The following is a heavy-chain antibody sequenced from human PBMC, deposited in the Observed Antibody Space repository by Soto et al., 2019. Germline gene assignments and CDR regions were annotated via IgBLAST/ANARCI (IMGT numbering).Heavy chain of an antibody. CDR1: GGSISSYY. D-gene: IGHD3-10*01. CDR2: IYYSGST. J-gene: IGHJ6*02. CDR3: ARETPYYGSGVGTTGVPKYYYYYGMDV. V-gene: IGHV4-59*01. Sequence: SETLSLTCTVSGGSISSYYWSWIRQPPGKGLEWIGYIYYSGSTNYNPSLKSRVTISVDTSKNQFSLKLSSVTAADTAVYYCARETPYYGSGVGTTGVPKYYYYYGMDVWGQGTTVTVSS.